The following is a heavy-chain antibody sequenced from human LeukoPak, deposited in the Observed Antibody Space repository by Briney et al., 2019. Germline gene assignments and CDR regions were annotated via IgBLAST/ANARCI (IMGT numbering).Heavy chain of an antibody. CDR3: AKDLGNSFGHENVFDY. V-gene: IGHV3-23*01. CDR2: ISRSADNT. D-gene: IGHD3-3*01. CDR1: GFTFSSYA. Sequence: GGSLRLSCAASGFTFSSYAMNWVRQAPGKGLEWVSGISRSADNTCYTDSVKGRFTISRDNSKNTLYLQMSSLRAEDTAVYYCAKDLGNSFGHENVFDYWGQGTLVTVSS. J-gene: IGHJ4*02.